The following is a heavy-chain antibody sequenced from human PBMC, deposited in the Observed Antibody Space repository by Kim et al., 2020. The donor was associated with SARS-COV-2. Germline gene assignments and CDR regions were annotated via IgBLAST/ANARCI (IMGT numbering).Heavy chain of an antibody. Sequence: GGSLRLSCAASGFTVSSNYMSWVRQAPGKGLEWVSVIYSSGNTYYADSVKGRFTISRDNSKNTLYLQMNSLRAEDTAVYYCARGVGWSGSGYYYDYWGQGTLVTVSS. CDR1: GFTVSSNY. V-gene: IGHV3-66*02. J-gene: IGHJ4*02. CDR3: ARGVGWSGSGYYYDY. D-gene: IGHD3-22*01. CDR2: IYSSGNT.